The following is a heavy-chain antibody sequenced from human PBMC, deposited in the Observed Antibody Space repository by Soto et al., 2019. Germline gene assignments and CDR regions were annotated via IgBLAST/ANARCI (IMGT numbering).Heavy chain of an antibody. J-gene: IGHJ4*02. CDR1: VASISGINW. CDR3: AREENRDGYTN. V-gene: IGHV4-4*02. D-gene: IGHD5-12*01. CDR2: IYHSGST. Sequence: QVQLQESGQGLVNPSGTLSLTCAVSVASISGINWGSWVGNPPGKGLEWIGEIYHSGSTNYNPSLKSRVTISVDKSKNQFSLKLSSVTAADTAVYYCAREENRDGYTNWGQGTLVTVSS.